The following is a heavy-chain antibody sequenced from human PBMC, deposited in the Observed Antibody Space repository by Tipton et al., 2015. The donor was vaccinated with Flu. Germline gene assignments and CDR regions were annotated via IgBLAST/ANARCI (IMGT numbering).Heavy chain of an antibody. J-gene: IGHJ5*02. V-gene: IGHV4-59*08. D-gene: IGHD3-10*01. CDR3: ARHSSSARGWFDP. CDR2: IYSSGST. CDR1: GGSISNYY. Sequence: TLSLTCTVSGGSISNYYWSWIRPPPGKGLEWIGYIYSSGSTNYSPSLKSRVTISVDTSKNQFSLKVSSVTAADTAVYYCARHSSSARGWFDPWGQGTLVTVSS.